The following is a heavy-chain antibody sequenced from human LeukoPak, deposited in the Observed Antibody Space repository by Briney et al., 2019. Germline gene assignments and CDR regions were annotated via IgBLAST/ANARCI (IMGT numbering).Heavy chain of an antibody. V-gene: IGHV3-30*04. Sequence: GGSLRHSCAASGFTFSSYAMHWVRQAPGKGLEWVAVISYDGSNKYYADSVKGRFTISRDNSKNTLYLQMNSLRAEVTAVYYCARDGGVGLGRYYYDSSGYPQNYFDYWGQGTLVTVSS. D-gene: IGHD3-22*01. CDR3: ARDGGVGLGRYYYDSSGYPQNYFDY. CDR2: ISYDGSNK. J-gene: IGHJ4*02. CDR1: GFTFSSYA.